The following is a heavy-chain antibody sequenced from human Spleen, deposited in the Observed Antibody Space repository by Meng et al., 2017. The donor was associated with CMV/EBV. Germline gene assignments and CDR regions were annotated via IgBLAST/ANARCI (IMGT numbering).Heavy chain of an antibody. CDR2: ILYDGSDT. CDR3: ARAGAYYRYHFDC. V-gene: IGHV3-30-3*01. CDR1: GFTFSSYA. J-gene: IGHJ4*02. Sequence: GGSLRLSCAASGFTFSSYAMHWVRQAPGKGLEWVAVILYDGSDTYYADSVKGRFTISRDNSKNTLYLQMNSLRAEDTALYYCARAGAYYRYHFDCWGQGTLVTVSS. D-gene: IGHD1-26*01.